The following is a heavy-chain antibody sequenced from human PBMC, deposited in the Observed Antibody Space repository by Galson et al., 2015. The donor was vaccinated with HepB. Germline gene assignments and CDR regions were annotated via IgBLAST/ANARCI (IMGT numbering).Heavy chain of an antibody. J-gene: IGHJ6*02. V-gene: IGHV3-7*01. CDR1: GFTFSRSW. CDR2: IKQDGSEK. CDR3: ARDRMVRGVLGYFYYYGMDV. Sequence: SLRLSCAASGFTFSRSWMSWVRQAPGKGLEWVANIKQDGSEKYYVDSVKGRFTISRDNAKNSLYLQMNSLRAEDTAVYYCARDRMVRGVLGYFYYYGMDVWGQGTTVTVSS. D-gene: IGHD3-10*01.